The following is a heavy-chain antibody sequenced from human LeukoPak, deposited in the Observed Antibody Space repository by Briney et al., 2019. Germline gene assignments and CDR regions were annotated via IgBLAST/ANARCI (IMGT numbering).Heavy chain of an antibody. J-gene: IGHJ4*02. CDR1: GYSISSGYY. D-gene: IGHD2-2*01. CDR3: ARQWHQLLYFDY. V-gene: IGHV4-38-2*02. CDR2: IYHSGST. Sequence: SETLSLTWTVSGYSISSGYYWGWIRQPPGKGLEWIGSIYHSGSTYYNPSLKSRVTISVDTSKNQFPLKLSSVTAADTAVYYCARQWHQLLYFDYWGQGTLVTVSS.